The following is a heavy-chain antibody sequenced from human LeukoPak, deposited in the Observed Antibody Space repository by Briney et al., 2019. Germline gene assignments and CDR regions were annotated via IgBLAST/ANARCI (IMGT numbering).Heavy chain of an antibody. CDR1: GYTFTSYG. Sequence: GASVKVSCKASGYTFTSYGISWVRQAPGQGLEWMGWISAYNGNTNYAQKLQGRVTMTEDTSTDTAYMELSSLRSEDTAVYYCATPRYYDSSAHLFGDAFDIWGQGTMVTVSS. D-gene: IGHD3-22*01. CDR3: ATPRYYDSSAHLFGDAFDI. V-gene: IGHV1-18*01. CDR2: ISAYNGNT. J-gene: IGHJ3*02.